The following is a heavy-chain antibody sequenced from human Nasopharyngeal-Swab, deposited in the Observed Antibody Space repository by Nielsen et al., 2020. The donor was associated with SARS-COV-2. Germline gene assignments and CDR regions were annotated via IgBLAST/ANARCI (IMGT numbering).Heavy chain of an antibody. CDR1: GFTFTDYA. CDR3: AKEGKFCSGSSCYYPFEY. D-gene: IGHD2-15*01. J-gene: IGHJ4*02. Sequence: GESLKISCAASGFTFTDYAMHWVRQAPGKGLEWVAVMSYDGSRQQYADSVKGRFTISRDTSKNTLLLEMNSLRPEDTAVYYCAKEGKFCSGSSCYYPFEYWGQGTLVTVSS. V-gene: IGHV3-30*18. CDR2: MSYDGSRQ.